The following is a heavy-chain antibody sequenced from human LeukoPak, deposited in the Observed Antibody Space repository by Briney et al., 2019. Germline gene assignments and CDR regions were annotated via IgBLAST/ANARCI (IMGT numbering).Heavy chain of an antibody. CDR2: ISYDGSNK. D-gene: IGHD6-19*01. Sequence: GSLRLSCAASGFTFSSYGMHWVRQAPGKGLEWVAVISYDGSNKYYADSVKGRFTISRDNSKNTLYLQMNSLRAEDTAVYYCAKDRAVAGYYFDYWGQGTLVTV. CDR3: AKDRAVAGYYFDY. CDR1: GFTFSSYG. J-gene: IGHJ4*02. V-gene: IGHV3-30*18.